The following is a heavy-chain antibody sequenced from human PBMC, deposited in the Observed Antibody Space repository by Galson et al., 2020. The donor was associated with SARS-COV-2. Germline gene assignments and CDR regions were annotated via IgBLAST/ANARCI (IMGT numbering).Heavy chain of an antibody. CDR1: GFRFTASA. J-gene: IGHJ4*02. V-gene: IGHV1-58*01. D-gene: IGHD1-26*01. CDR3: AAFVGNNPAY. Sequence: SVKVSCKTSGFRFTASAVQWVRQARGQRLEWIGWIVVGSGKTNYAQKFQERVTITRDMSTTTAYMELSSLRSEDTAVYYCAAFVGNNPAYWGRGTLVIVAS. CDR2: IVVGSGKT.